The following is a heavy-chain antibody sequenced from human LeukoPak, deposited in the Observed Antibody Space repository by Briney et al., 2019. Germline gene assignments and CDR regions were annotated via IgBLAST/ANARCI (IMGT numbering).Heavy chain of an antibody. D-gene: IGHD3-22*01. CDR1: GYTFTGYY. Sequence: ASVKVSCKASGYTFTGYYMHWVRQAPGQGLEWMGWINPNSGGTIYAQKFQGRVTMTEDTSTDTAYMELSSLRSEDTAVYYCATDHRYYYDSSGYSWGQGTLVTVSS. CDR2: INPNSGGT. CDR3: ATDHRYYYDSSGYS. J-gene: IGHJ4*02. V-gene: IGHV1-2*02.